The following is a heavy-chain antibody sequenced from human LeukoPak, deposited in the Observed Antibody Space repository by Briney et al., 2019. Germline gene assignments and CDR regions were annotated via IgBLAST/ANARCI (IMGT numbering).Heavy chain of an antibody. J-gene: IGHJ4*02. CDR3: AKDRYSSTYYFDY. V-gene: IGHV3-9*01. CDR1: GFTFDDYA. CDR2: ISWNSGSI. Sequence: PGRSLGLSCAASGFTFDDYAMHWVRQAPGKGLEWVSGISWNSGSIGYADSVKGRFTISRDNAKNSLYLQMNSLRAEDTALYYCAKDRYSSTYYFDYWGQGTLVTVSS. D-gene: IGHD6-13*01.